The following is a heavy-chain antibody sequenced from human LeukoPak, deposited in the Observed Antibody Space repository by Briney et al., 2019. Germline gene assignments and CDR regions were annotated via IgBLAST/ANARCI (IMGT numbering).Heavy chain of an antibody. CDR2: INPNNGGT. J-gene: IGHJ4*02. CDR1: GYTFTGYY. Sequence: ASVKVSCKASGYTFTGYYMHWVRQAPGQGLEWMGWINPNNGGTDYAQKFQSRVTMTRGTSISTAYMELSRLRSDDTAVYYCARDSHSSGWYVPDYWGQGTMVTVSS. D-gene: IGHD6-19*01. V-gene: IGHV1-2*02. CDR3: ARDSHSSGWYVPDY.